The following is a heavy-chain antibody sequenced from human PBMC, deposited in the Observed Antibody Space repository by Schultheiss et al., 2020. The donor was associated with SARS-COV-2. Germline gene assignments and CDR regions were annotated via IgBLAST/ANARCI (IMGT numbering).Heavy chain of an antibody. CDR1: GGSISSGGYY. J-gene: IGHJ4*02. D-gene: IGHD3-22*01. Sequence: SETLSLTCTVSGGSISSGGYYWSWIRQHPGKGLEWHGYIYYSRSNYYNPSLKSRVTLSVDTSKNQFSLKLSSVTAADTAVYYCASLRYYYDSSGYYPFVGAYYFDYWGQGTLVTVSS. CDR3: ASLRYYYDSSGYYPFVGAYYFDY. CDR2: IYYSRSN. V-gene: IGHV4-31*03.